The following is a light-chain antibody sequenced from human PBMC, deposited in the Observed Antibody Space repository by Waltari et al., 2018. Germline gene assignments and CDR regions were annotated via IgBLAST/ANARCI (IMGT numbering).Light chain of an antibody. CDR3: QHYNTYSWT. CDR2: KTS. J-gene: IGKJ1*01. CDR1: QSVSGW. V-gene: IGKV1-5*03. Sequence: DIQMTPSPSTLSASVGDRVTITCRASQSVSGWLAWYQQKPGKTPKLLIYKTSNLENGVPSRFSGSGSGTEFTLTMRSLQPDDFATYYCQHYNTYSWTFGQGTKVEIK.